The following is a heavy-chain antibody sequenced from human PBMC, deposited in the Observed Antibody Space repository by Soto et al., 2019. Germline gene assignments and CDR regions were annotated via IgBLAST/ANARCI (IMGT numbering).Heavy chain of an antibody. Sequence: QVQLVESGGGVVQPGRSLRLSCAASGFTFSSYAMHWVRQSPGKGLEWVAVISDDGRKKYYADSVKGRFTISRDNSKNTLYLQMNSLRAEDTAVYYCARALRVGATMGYYYYGMDVWGQGSTVTVSS. CDR2: ISDDGRKK. J-gene: IGHJ6*02. D-gene: IGHD1-26*01. CDR1: GFTFSSYA. V-gene: IGHV3-30*04. CDR3: ARALRVGATMGYYYYGMDV.